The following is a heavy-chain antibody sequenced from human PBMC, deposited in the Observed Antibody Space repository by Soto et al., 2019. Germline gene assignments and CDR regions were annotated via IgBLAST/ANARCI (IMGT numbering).Heavy chain of an antibody. Sequence: EVQLLESGGGLVQPGGSLRLSCAASGFTFSSYAMSWVRQAPGKGLEWVSAISGSGGSTYYADSVKGRFTISRDNSKNTRYLKMNSLRAEDTAVYYCAKGGVGITGKARTFDYWGQGTLVTVSS. J-gene: IGHJ4*02. CDR2: ISGSGGST. CDR3: AKGGVGITGKARTFDY. D-gene: IGHD1-20*01. V-gene: IGHV3-23*01. CDR1: GFTFSSYA.